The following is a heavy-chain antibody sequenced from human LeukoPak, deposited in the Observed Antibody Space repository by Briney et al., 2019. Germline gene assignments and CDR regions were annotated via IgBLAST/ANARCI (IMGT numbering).Heavy chain of an antibody. CDR2: IYPGDSDT. CDR1: GFTFSSYC. V-gene: IGHV5-51*01. CDR3: ARRDGYGAYDT. Sequence: PGGSLRLSCAASGFTFSSYCMSWVRQMPGKGLEWMGIIYPGDSDTRYSPSFQGQVTLSADQSISTAYLQWSSLKASDTAMYYCARRDGYGAYDTWRQGTMVTVSS. J-gene: IGHJ3*02. D-gene: IGHD5-24*01.